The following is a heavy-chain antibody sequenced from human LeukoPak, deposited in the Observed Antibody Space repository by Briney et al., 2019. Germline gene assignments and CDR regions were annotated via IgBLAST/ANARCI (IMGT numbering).Heavy chain of an antibody. V-gene: IGHV1-18*01. D-gene: IGHD5-18*01. CDR2: VSAYKGNT. CDR3: ARDRTAMPYDAFDI. J-gene: IGHJ3*02. Sequence: ASVKVSCKASGYTFTSYGISWVRHAPGQGLEWMGWVSAYKGNTNYAQTLQGTVTLTTDTFTSTPYWELRSLRSDDTAVYYCARDRTAMPYDAFDIWGQGTMVTVSS. CDR1: GYTFTSYG.